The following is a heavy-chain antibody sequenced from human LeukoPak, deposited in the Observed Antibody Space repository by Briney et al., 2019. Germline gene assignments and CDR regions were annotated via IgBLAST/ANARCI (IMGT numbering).Heavy chain of an antibody. CDR1: GGSISSYY. CDR3: AKGDFWSGYLFDY. CDR2: ISYSGST. J-gene: IGHJ4*02. Sequence: NPSETLSLTCTVSGGSISSYYWSWIRQPPGKGLEWIGYISYSGSTNYNPSLKSRVTISVDTSKNQFSLKLSSVTAADTAVYYCAKGDFWSGYLFDYWGQGTLVTVSS. V-gene: IGHV4-59*01. D-gene: IGHD3-3*01.